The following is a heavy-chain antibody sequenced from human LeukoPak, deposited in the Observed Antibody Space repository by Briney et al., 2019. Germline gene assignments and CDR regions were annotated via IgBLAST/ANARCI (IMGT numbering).Heavy chain of an antibody. CDR2: IYYSGST. CDR1: GDSISSYY. J-gene: IGHJ4*02. D-gene: IGHD4-17*01. Sequence: PSETLSLTCTVSGDSISSYYWSWIRQPPGKGLEWIGYIYYSGSTNYNPSLKSRVTISVDTSKNQFSLKLSSVTAADTAVYYCARGLAYGDYWFYFDYWGQGTLVTVSS. CDR3: ARGLAYGDYWFYFDY. V-gene: IGHV4-59*01.